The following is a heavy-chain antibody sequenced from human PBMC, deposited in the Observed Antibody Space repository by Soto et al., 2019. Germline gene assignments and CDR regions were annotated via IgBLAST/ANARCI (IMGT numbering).Heavy chain of an antibody. CDR2: IYTGDTP. CDR1: RFTVGSSY. CDR3: TRDLMDVVPPADDLFDP. J-gene: IGHJ5*02. D-gene: IGHD2-2*01. Sequence: GSLRLSCAASRFTVGSSYVSWVRQAPGKGLEWVSVIYTGDTPYYADSVKGRFTISRDNSKNTLYLQMNSLRVEDTAVYYCTRDLMDVVPPADDLFDPWGQGILVTVSS. V-gene: IGHV3-53*01.